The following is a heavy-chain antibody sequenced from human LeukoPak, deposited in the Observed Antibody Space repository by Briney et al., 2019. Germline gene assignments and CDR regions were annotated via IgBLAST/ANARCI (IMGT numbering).Heavy chain of an antibody. V-gene: IGHV1-69*04. D-gene: IGHD6-13*01. J-gene: IGHJ5*02. Sequence: PGGSLRLSCAASGFTFSSYAMSWVRQAPGQGLEWMGRIIPILGIANYAQKFQGRVTITADKSTSTAYMELSSLRSEDTAVYYCARGILLAAAGTYNWFDPWGQGTLVTVSS. CDR2: IIPILGIA. CDR1: GFTFSSYA. CDR3: ARGILLAAAGTYNWFDP.